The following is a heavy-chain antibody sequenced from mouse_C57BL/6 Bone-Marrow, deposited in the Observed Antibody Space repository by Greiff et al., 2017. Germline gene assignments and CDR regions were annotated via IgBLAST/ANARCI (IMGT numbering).Heavy chain of an antibody. D-gene: IGHD1-1*01. CDR2: INPGSGGT. CDR1: GYAFTNYL. V-gene: IGHV1-54*01. Sequence: QVQLQQSGAELVRPGTSVKVSCKASGYAFTNYLIEWVKQRPGQGLEWIGVINPGSGGTNYNEKFKGKATLTADKSSSTAYMQLSSLTSEDSAVYFCARSGHITRDAMDYWGQGTSVTVSS. J-gene: IGHJ4*01. CDR3: ARSGHITRDAMDY.